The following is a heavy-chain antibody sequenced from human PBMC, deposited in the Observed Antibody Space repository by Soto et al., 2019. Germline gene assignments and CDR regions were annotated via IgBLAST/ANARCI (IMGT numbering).Heavy chain of an antibody. CDR1: SDSISSSNW. Sequence: QVQLQESGPGLVKPSGTLSLTCAVSSDSISSSNWWRWVRQPPGKGLEWIGEIYHSGSTNYNPSLKSRVPISVDKSKNQFSLKLSSVTAADTAVYYCARWGGSSSNQGFDYWGQGTLVTVSS. V-gene: IGHV4-4*02. CDR2: IYHSGST. D-gene: IGHD6-13*01. CDR3: ARWGGSSSNQGFDY. J-gene: IGHJ4*02.